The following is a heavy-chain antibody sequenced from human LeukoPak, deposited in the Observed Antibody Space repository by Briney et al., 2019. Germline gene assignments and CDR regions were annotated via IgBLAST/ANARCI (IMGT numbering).Heavy chain of an antibody. Sequence: GGSLRLSCAASGFTFSSYWMSWVRQAPGKGLEWVANIKRDGSDTNYVDSVKGRFTISRDNAKHSLYLQMNSLRAEDTAMYYCARRIAATGMKYFDYWGQGTLVTVSS. CDR1: GFTFSSYW. CDR3: ARRIAATGMKYFDY. V-gene: IGHV3-7*05. J-gene: IGHJ4*02. CDR2: IKRDGSDT. D-gene: IGHD6-13*01.